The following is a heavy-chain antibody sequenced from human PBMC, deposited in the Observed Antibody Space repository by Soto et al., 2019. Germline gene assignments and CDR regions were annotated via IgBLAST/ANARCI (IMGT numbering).Heavy chain of an antibody. V-gene: IGHV3-66*01. D-gene: IGHD3-3*01. J-gene: IGHJ3*02. CDR1: GFTVSSNY. CDR2: IYSGGST. Sequence: GGSLRLSCAASGFTVSSNYMSWVRQPPGKGLEWVSVIYSGGSTYYADSVKGKFTISRDNLKNTLYLQMKSLRAEDTAVYYCVAFGVGMKDAFDIWGQGTMVTVSS. CDR3: VAFGVGMKDAFDI.